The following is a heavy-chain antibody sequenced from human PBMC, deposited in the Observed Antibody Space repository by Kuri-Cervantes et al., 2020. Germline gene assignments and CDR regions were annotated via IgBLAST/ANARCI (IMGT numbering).Heavy chain of an antibody. Sequence: SETLSLTCTVSGCSISSYYWSWIRQPPGKGLEWIGYIYYSGSTNYNPSLKSRVTISVDTSKNQFSLKLSSVTAADTAVYSCARGGRTYYYGSGSYSYFDYWGQGTLVTVSS. CDR1: GCSISSYY. CDR2: IYYSGST. D-gene: IGHD3-10*01. CDR3: ARGGRTYYYGSGSYSYFDY. J-gene: IGHJ4*02. V-gene: IGHV4-59*12.